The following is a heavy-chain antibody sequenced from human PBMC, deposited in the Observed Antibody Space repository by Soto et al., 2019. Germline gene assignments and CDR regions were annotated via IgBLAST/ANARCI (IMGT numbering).Heavy chain of an antibody. Sequence: GGSLRLSCAASGFNFSSYGMHWVRQAPGKGLEWVAVISYDGSNKYYADSVKGRFTISRDNSKNTLYLQMNSLRAEDTAVYYCAKGMATKYYYYYGMDVWGQGTTVTVSS. CDR2: ISYDGSNK. CDR3: AKGMATKYYYYYGMDV. D-gene: IGHD5-12*01. J-gene: IGHJ6*02. CDR1: GFNFSSYG. V-gene: IGHV3-30*18.